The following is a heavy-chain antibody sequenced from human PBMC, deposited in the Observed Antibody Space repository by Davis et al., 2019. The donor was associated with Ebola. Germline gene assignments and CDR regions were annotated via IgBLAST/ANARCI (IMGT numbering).Heavy chain of an antibody. CDR2: IKQEGIEQ. CDR1: GFNFTSYC. CDR3: YASAVVAPDY. V-gene: IGHV3-7*01. Sequence: GESLKISCAASGFNFTSYCMSWVRQAPGKGLEWVAKIKQEGIEQYYVDSVKGRFTISRDNAKNSLYLQMNSLRAEDTAVYYCYASAVVAPDYWGQGTLVTVSS. D-gene: IGHD3-22*01. J-gene: IGHJ4*02.